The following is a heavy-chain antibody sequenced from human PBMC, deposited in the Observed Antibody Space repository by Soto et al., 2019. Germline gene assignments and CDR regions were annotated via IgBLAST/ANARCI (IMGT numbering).Heavy chain of an antibody. V-gene: IGHV3-64D*06. CDR3: VRDNYGMDV. J-gene: IGHJ6*02. CDR2: GGDGQTT. CDR1: GFIIRNYA. Sequence: GGSLRLSCSISGFIIRNYAMHWVRQAPGMGLEYLAVSHGGDGQTTNYFADSVKGRFTVNRDNSKSMLFLQMTSLKTEDTAVYYCVRDNYGMDVWGQGTTVTVSS.